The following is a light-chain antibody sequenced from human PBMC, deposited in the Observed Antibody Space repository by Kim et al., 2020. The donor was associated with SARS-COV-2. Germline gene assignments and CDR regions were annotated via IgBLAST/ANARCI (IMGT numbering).Light chain of an antibody. V-gene: IGLV3-21*04. CDR2: YDS. CDR1: NVGSKS. J-gene: IGLJ3*02. CDR3: QVWDSSSDHPV. Sequence: VAPGKTASVTCWGNNVGSKSVHWYQQTPGQAPVLVIYYDSDRPSGIPERFSGSNSGNTATLTISRVEAGDEADYYCQVWDSSSDHPVFGGGTKLTVL.